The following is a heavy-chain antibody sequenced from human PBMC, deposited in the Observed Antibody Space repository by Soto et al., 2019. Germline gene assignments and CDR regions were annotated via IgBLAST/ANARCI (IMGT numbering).Heavy chain of an antibody. CDR2: IIPMFPTT. Sequence: GASVKVSCKASGDTFGRNAIHWVRQAPGQGLECMGGIIPMFPTTNYAQKFKGRLTIYAXXXXGXXXMXMXXLTXEDTAVYYCTKDGDSADYGYWGQGTLVTVSS. D-gene: IGHD2-21*01. J-gene: IGHJ4*02. CDR3: TKDGDSADYGY. CDR1: GDTFGRNA. V-gene: IGHV1-69*13.